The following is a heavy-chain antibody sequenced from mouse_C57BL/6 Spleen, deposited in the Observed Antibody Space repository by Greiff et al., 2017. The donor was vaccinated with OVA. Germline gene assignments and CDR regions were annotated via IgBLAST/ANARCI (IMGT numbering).Heavy chain of an antibody. CDR2: ISSGSSTI. V-gene: IGHV5-17*01. D-gene: IGHD1-1*01. CDR3: AKGSITTVVAPYWYFDV. Sequence: EVQRVESGGGLVKPGGSLKLSCAASGFTFSDYGMHWVRQAPEKGLEWVAYISSGSSTIYYADTVKGRFTISRDNAKNTLFLQMTSLRSEDTAMYYCAKGSITTVVAPYWYFDVWGTGTTVTVSS. J-gene: IGHJ1*03. CDR1: GFTFSDYG.